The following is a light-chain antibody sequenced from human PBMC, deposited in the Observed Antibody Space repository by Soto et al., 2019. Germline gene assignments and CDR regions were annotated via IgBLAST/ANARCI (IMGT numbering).Light chain of an antibody. CDR1: QSVSSSF. J-gene: IGKJ4*01. V-gene: IGKV3-20*01. CDR3: QQFSSYPLT. Sequence: EIVLTQSPGTLSLSPWERATVSCRASQSVSSSFLAWYQQKPGQAPRLLIYGASSRATGIPDRFSGSGSGTDFTLTIGSLQSEDFAVYYCQQFSSYPLTFGGGTKVDIK. CDR2: GAS.